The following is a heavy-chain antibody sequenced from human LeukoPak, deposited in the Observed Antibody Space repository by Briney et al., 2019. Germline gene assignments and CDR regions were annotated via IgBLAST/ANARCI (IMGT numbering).Heavy chain of an antibody. CDR3: ARFYQVVMDAFDI. CDR1: GGSFSGYY. CDR2: INHSEST. Sequence: SETLSLTCAVYGGSFSGYYCSWIRQPPGKGLEWIGEINHSESTNYNPSLKSRVTISVDTSKNQFSLKLSSVTAADTAVYYCARFYQVVMDAFDIWGQGTMFTVSS. V-gene: IGHV4-34*01. D-gene: IGHD3-22*01. J-gene: IGHJ3*02.